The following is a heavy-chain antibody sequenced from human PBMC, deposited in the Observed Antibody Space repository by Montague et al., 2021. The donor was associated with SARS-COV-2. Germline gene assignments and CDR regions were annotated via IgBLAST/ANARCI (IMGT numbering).Heavy chain of an antibody. CDR3: ARGGRVPVLEYGIDV. D-gene: IGHD2-2*01. Sequence: SETLSLTCTVSGGSISSYYWSWIRQPPGKGLEWIGYIYYSGSTNYNPSLKSRDTISEDTSKKQFSLKLRSVTAADTAVYYCARGGRVPVLEYGIDVWGQGTTVTVSS. V-gene: IGHV4-59*01. CDR1: GGSISSYY. CDR2: IYYSGST. J-gene: IGHJ6*02.